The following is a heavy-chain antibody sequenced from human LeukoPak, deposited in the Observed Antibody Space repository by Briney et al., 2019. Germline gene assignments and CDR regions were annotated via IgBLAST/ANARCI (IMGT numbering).Heavy chain of an antibody. CDR3: ARSITMVRGVRYYYYGMDV. Sequence: GESLKISCKGSGYSFTSYWIGWVRQMPVKGLEWMGIIYPGDSDTRYSPSFQGQVTISADKSISTAYLQWSSLKASDTAMYYCARSITMVRGVRYYYYGMDVWGQGTTVTVSS. V-gene: IGHV5-51*01. CDR2: IYPGDSDT. CDR1: GYSFTSYW. J-gene: IGHJ6*02. D-gene: IGHD3-10*01.